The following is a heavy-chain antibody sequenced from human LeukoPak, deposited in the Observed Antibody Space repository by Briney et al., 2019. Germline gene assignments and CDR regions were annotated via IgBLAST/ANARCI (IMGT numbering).Heavy chain of an antibody. J-gene: IGHJ4*02. CDR3: ARDQGYYYDSSGLDY. D-gene: IGHD3-22*01. V-gene: IGHV1-18*01. Sequence: GASVKVSCKASGYTFTSYGISWVRQAPGQGLEWMGWISAYNGNTNYAQKLQGRVTMTTDTSTSTAYMELRSLRSDDTAVYYCARDQGYYYDSSGLDYWGQGTLVTVSS. CDR1: GYTFTSYG. CDR2: ISAYNGNT.